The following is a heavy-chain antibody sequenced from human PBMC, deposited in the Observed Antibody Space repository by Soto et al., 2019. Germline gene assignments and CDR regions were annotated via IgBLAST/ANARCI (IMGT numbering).Heavy chain of an antibody. V-gene: IGHV3-74*01. CDR3: VRVSVTVYAPLS. CDR1: GFTFSNHW. CDR2: ITTDGSDT. J-gene: IGHJ4*02. Sequence: GGSLRLSCAASGFTFSNHWMHWVRKAPGKGLLWVSYITTDGSDTSYADSVKGRFTISRDDAKSTLYLQMNSLRAEDTAVYYCVRVSVTVYAPLSWGQGILVTVSS. D-gene: IGHD2-8*01.